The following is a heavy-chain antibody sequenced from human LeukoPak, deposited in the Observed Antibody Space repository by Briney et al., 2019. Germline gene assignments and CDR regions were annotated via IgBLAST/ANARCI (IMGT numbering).Heavy chain of an antibody. D-gene: IGHD2-15*01. J-gene: IGHJ4*02. CDR3: ARLAYCSGGSCHHDY. CDR1: GGSISSNTYF. Sequence: SETLSLTCTVSGGSISSNTYFWAWIRQPPGKGLEWIGTIYYSGSTYYNPSLNSRVTISVDTSKNQFSLKVTSVTAADTAVYYCARLAYCSGGSCHHDYWGQGTLATVSS. V-gene: IGHV4-39*01. CDR2: IYYSGST.